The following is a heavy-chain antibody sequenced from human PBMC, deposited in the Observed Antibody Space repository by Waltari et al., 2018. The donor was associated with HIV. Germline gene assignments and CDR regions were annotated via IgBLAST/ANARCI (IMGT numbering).Heavy chain of an antibody. D-gene: IGHD3-3*01. J-gene: IGHJ5*02. V-gene: IGHV1-69*01. CDR2: IIPIFGTT. CDR3: ARSSPGDDFWSGKLVS. Sequence: QVQLVQSGAEVKKPGSSVTVSCKTSGGNFSNYAVYWVRQAPGQGLELVGQIIPIFGTTNYAQKFQGRVTITAGESTGTVYMELRSLRSEDTAMYYCARSSPGDDFWSGKLVSWGQGTQVTVSS. CDR1: GGNFSNYA.